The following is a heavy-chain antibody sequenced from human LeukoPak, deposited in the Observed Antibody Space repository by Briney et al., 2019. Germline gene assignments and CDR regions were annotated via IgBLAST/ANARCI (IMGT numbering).Heavy chain of an antibody. D-gene: IGHD3-22*01. CDR1: GFTFSSYA. CDR3: ARDRSGYYFDY. CDR2: ISYDGSNK. V-gene: IGHV3-30-3*01. Sequence: GRSLRLSCGASGFTFSSYAMHWVRQAPGKGLERVAVISYDGSNKYYTDSVKGRFTISRDNSKNTLYLQMNSLRAEDTAVYYCARDRSGYYFDYWGQGTLVTVSS. J-gene: IGHJ4*02.